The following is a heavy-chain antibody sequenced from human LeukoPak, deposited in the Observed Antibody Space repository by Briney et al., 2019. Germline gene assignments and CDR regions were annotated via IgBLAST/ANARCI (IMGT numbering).Heavy chain of an antibody. CDR1: GFTFSSYA. V-gene: IGHV3-30*04. D-gene: IGHD3-22*01. Sequence: GGSLTLSCAASGFTFSSYAMHWVRQAPGKGLEWVAVISYDGSNKYYADSVKGRFTISRDNSKNTLYLQMNSLRAEDTAVYYCAREPYYYDSSGAPYYWFYYWGERTLVTVSS. CDR2: ISYDGSNK. J-gene: IGHJ4*02. CDR3: AREPYYYDSSGAPYYWFYY.